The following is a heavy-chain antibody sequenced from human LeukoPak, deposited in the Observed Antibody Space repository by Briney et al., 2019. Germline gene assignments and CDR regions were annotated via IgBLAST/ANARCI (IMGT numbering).Heavy chain of an antibody. CDR1: GFTFGDYA. J-gene: IGHJ4*02. CDR3: TTEGATSRLIFDY. CDR2: IRSKAYGGRT. Sequence: AGGSLRLSCTASGFTFGDYAMSWFRQARGRGREWVGFIRSKAYGGRTEYAASVKGRFTISRDDSKSIAYLQMNSLKTEDTAVYYCTTEGATSRLIFDYWGQGTLVTVSS. V-gene: IGHV3-49*03. D-gene: IGHD1-26*01.